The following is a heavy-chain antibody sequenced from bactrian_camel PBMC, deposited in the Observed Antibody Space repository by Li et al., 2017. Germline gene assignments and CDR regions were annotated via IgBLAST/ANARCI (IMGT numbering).Heavy chain of an antibody. CDR2: ILKTGTST. J-gene: IGHJ4*01. CDR1: GFTFSRAA. CDR3: ARGGAWNTY. D-gene: IGHD2*01. Sequence: VQLVESGGGLVRPGGSLRLSCTTSGFTFSRAAMSWVRQAPGKGLEWVSTILKTGTSTRYSDSVKGRFTISRDNAKNTLYLQMNSLKTEDTAVYFCARGGAWNTYWGQGTQVTVS. V-gene: IGHV3S42*01.